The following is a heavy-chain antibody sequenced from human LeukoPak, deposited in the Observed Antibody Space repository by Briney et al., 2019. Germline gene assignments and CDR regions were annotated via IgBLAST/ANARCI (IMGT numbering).Heavy chain of an antibody. V-gene: IGHV1-69*01. D-gene: IGHD3-22*01. CDR1: GGTFGSYA. Sequence: GSSVKVSCKASGGTFGSYAISWVRQAPGQGLEWMGGIIPIFGTANYAQKFQGRVTITADESTSTAYMELSSLRSEDTAVYYCASGYDSSGYYPELFDFDYWGQGTLVTVSS. CDR3: ASGYDSSGYYPELFDFDY. J-gene: IGHJ4*02. CDR2: IIPIFGTA.